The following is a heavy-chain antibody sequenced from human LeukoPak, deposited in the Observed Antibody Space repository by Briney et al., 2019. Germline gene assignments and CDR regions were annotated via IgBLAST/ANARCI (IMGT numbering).Heavy chain of an antibody. J-gene: IGHJ4*02. CDR2: INHSGST. D-gene: IGHD6-19*01. CDR1: GGSFSGYH. V-gene: IGHV4-34*01. Sequence: SETLSLTCAVYGGSFSGYHWSWIRQPPGKGLEWIGEINHSGSTNYNPSLKSRVSISVDTSKNQFSLKLTSVTAADTAVYYCARTRHITVAGHFDYWGRGTLVTVSS. CDR3: ARTRHITVAGHFDY.